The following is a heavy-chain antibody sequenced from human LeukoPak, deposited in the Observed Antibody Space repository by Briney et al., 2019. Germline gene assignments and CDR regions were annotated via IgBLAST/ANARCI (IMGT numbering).Heavy chain of an antibody. CDR1: GYRFTSYW. V-gene: IGHV5-51*01. D-gene: IGHD3-3*01. J-gene: IGHJ6*03. Sequence: GESLKISCKGSGYRFTSYWIGWGRQMPGKFLEWMGIIDPGDSDTRYSPSFQGQVTISADKSISTAYLQWSSLRASDTAMYYCARLPITIFGVDLGYYYMDVWGKGTTVTVSS. CDR2: IDPGDSDT. CDR3: ARLPITIFGVDLGYYYMDV.